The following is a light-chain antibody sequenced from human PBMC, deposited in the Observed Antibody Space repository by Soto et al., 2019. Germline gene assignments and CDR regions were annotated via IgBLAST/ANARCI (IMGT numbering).Light chain of an antibody. V-gene: IGLV2-14*01. CDR3: KSYAGSNTYV. CDR2: GVS. J-gene: IGLJ1*01. CDR1: GSDVGGYNY. Sequence: QSALTQPASVSGSPGQSIAISCTGSGSDVGGYNYVSWYQQHPGKAPKLIIYGVSHRPSGVSPRFSASRSAYTASLTISGLQAADEADYFCKSYAGSNTYVFGSGTKVTVL.